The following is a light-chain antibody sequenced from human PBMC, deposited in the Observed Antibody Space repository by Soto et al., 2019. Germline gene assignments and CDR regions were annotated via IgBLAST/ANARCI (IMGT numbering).Light chain of an antibody. CDR2: NNN. V-gene: IGLV1-47*02. J-gene: IGLJ1*01. CDR1: SPNIGGNY. Sequence: QSAVTQPPSASGTPGQRVTIACSGSSPNIGGNYVYWYQHLPGTAPRLLIYNNNQRPSGVPDRFSGSKSGTSASLAINGLRSDDEADYYCAAWDNSFSGSLVVGTGTKLAVL. CDR3: AAWDNSFSGSLV.